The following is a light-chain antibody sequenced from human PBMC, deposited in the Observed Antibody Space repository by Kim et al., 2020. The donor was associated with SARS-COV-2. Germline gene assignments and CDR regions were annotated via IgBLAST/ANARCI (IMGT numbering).Light chain of an antibody. CDR2: GAS. V-gene: IGKV3-20*01. J-gene: IGKJ5*01. CDR1: QSVSSRY. CDR3: QQYGRSPTT. Sequence: SPGERAILSCRASQSVSSRYLAWYQHKPRQSPRLLIHGASSRATGVPDRFRGGGSGTDFTLTITRLEPEDFAVYYCQQYGRSPTTFGQGTRLEIK.